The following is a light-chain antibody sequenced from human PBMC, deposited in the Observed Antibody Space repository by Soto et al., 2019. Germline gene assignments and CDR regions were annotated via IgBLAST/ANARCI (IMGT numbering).Light chain of an antibody. CDR2: DAS. CDR3: HQNFNYPRT. J-gene: IGKJ1*01. V-gene: IGKV1-33*01. CDR1: QDISNY. Sequence: DIQMTQSPSSLSASVGDRVTFTCQASQDISNYLNWYQQKPGKAPKILIYDASNLKTGVPSRFNGSGSGTDFTLTITALQSEDSATYYCHQNFNYPRTFGQGTKVEI.